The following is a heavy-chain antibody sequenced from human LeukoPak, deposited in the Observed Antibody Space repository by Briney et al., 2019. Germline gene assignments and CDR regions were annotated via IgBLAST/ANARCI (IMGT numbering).Heavy chain of an antibody. J-gene: IGHJ4*02. CDR3: ARLHSGTYLGDY. CDR1: GYSFTSYW. D-gene: IGHD1-26*01. Sequence: ESLKISCKCSGYSFTSYWIGWVRQMPGKGLEWMGIIYPADSDTTYSPSFQGQVTISTDKSISTAYLQWSSLKASDTAMYYCARLHSGTYLGDYWGQGTLVTVSS. CDR2: IYPADSDT. V-gene: IGHV5-51*01.